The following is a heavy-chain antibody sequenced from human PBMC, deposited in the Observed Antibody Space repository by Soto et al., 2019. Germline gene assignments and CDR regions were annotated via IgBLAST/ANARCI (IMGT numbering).Heavy chain of an antibody. Sequence: LRLSCAASGFTFSSYAMSWVRQAPGKGLEWVSAISGSGGSTYYADSVKGRFTISRDNSKNTLYLQMNSLRAEDTAVYYCAKGRDYYDSSGYLFDYWGQGTLVTVSS. D-gene: IGHD3-22*01. CDR1: GFTFSSYA. CDR3: AKGRDYYDSSGYLFDY. V-gene: IGHV3-23*01. J-gene: IGHJ4*02. CDR2: ISGSGGST.